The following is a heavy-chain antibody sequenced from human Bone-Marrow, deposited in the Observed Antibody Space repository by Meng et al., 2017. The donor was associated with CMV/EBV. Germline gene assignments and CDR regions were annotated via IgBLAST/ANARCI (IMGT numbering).Heavy chain of an antibody. D-gene: IGHD2-2*01. CDR2: VDPEGGET. Sequence: ASVKVSCKISGNIFNDYFMHWVQQAPGKGLEWMGLVDPEGGETTYAEKFQGRLTITADTSTETAYMELSSVTSEDTAVYYCAHEARHNAHALDVWGQGNPVTVSS. J-gene: IGHJ6*02. V-gene: IGHV1-69-2*01. CDR1: GNIFNDYF. CDR3: AHEARHNAHALDV.